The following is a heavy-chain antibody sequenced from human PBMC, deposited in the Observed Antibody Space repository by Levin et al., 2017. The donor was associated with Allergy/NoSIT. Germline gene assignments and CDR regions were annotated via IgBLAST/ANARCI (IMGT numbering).Heavy chain of an antibody. Sequence: GGSLRLSCAASGFTFSRYYMHWVRQAPGTGLVWVSRITLDVTDTYYADSVKGRFTISRDNAENTLFLQMNSLRAEDTAIYYCARGGCSSTSCLDYWGQGILVTVSS. J-gene: IGHJ4*02. V-gene: IGHV3-74*01. CDR1: GFTFSRYY. CDR2: ITLDVTDT. CDR3: ARGGCSSTSCLDY. D-gene: IGHD2-2*01.